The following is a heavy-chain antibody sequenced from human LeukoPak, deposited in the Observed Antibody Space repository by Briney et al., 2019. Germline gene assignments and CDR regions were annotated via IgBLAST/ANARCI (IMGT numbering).Heavy chain of an antibody. CDR3: ARHRYCSGGSCYRLDY. D-gene: IGHD2-15*01. CDR2: IYPGDSGT. CDR1: GYSFTSYW. V-gene: IGHV5-51*01. J-gene: IGHJ4*02. Sequence: GESLKISCKGSGYSFTSYWIGWVRQMPGKGLEWMGIIYPGDSGTRYSPSFQGQVTISADKSISTAYLQWSSLKASDTAMYYCARHRYCSGGSCYRLDYWGQGTLVTVSS.